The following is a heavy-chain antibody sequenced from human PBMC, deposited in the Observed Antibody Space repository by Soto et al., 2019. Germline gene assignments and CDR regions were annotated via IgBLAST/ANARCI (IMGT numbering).Heavy chain of an antibody. CDR1: GFTFSSYW. V-gene: IGHV3-7*04. Sequence: EVQLVESGGGLVQPGGSLRLSCAASGFTFSSYWMSWVRQTPGKGLEWVANIKQDGSEKWYVDSVKGRFTISRDNAQKSLYLQMNRLRVEDTAVYYCARGDYHDTSGPFSDAFDIWGQGTMVTVSS. J-gene: IGHJ3*02. CDR2: IKQDGSEK. CDR3: ARGDYHDTSGPFSDAFDI. D-gene: IGHD3-22*01.